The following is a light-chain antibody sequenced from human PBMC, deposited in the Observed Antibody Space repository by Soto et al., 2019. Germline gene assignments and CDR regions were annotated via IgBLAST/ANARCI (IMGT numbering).Light chain of an antibody. J-gene: IGKJ5*01. CDR1: QDIANF. CDR3: QLTYNVPLP. V-gene: IGKV1-27*01. CDR2: SAS. Sequence: DIQLTQTPSSPSASVGGRVTITCRVSQDIANFLNFYRQKSGKVPNVLISSASNLQSGVPSRFSGSRSGTDFPLSINSLQPEDVTIYYGQLTYNVPLPLGQGARLEI.